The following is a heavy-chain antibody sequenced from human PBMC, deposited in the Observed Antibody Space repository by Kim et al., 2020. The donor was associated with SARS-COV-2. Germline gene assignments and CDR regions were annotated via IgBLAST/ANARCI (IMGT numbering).Heavy chain of an antibody. CDR3: AKYTGDYVFDY. D-gene: IGHD4-17*01. CDR2: T. J-gene: IGHJ4*02. Sequence: TYYADSVKGRFTISRDNSKNTLYLQMNSLRAEDTAVYYCAKYTGDYVFDYWGQGTLVTVSS. V-gene: IGHV3-23*01.